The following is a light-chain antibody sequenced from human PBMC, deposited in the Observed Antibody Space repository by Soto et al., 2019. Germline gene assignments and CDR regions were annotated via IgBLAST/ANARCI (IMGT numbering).Light chain of an antibody. CDR1: NIGSQR. CDR3: QVWDSGTDHAV. V-gene: IGLV3-21*02. J-gene: IGLJ2*01. Sequence: SYELTQPPSVSVAPGQSARITFGGTNIGSQRVHWYQKKPGQTPVLVVNVDNDGPSGIPERSSGSKSGNTATLSITRVGAGDEADYYCQVWDSGTDHAVFGGGTKVTVL. CDR2: VDN.